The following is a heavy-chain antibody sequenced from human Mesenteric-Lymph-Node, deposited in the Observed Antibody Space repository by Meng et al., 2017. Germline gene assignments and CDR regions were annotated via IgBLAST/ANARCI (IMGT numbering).Heavy chain of an antibody. CDR2: TYYRSEWYN. D-gene: IGHD6-13*01. CDR3: ARAPVPLPGYSSSWYFSDEYNWFDP. J-gene: IGHJ5*02. Sequence: SQTPSLTGAISGDSVSSNSAAWNWIRQSPSRGLEWLGRTYYRSEWYNDYAVSVKSRITINPDTSKNQFSLQLNSVTPEDTAVYYCARAPVPLPGYSSSWYFSDEYNWFDPWGQGTLVTVSS. V-gene: IGHV6-1*01. CDR1: GDSVSSNSAA.